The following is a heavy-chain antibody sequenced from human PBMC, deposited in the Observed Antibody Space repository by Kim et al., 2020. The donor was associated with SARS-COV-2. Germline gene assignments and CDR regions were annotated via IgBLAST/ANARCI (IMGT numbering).Heavy chain of an antibody. V-gene: IGHV3-9*01. CDR1: GFTFGDYA. J-gene: IGHJ6*02. Sequence: GGSLRLSCAASGFTFGDYAMHWVRQAPGKGLEWVSGISWNSGSIGYADSVKGRFTISRDNAKNSLYLQMNSLRAEDTALYYCAKDTQAQYNWQTYGMDVWGQGTTVTVSS. D-gene: IGHD1-20*01. CDR2: ISWNSGSI. CDR3: AKDTQAQYNWQTYGMDV.